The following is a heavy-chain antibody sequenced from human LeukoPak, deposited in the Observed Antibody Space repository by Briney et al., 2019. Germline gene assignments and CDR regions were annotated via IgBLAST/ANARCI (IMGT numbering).Heavy chain of an antibody. Sequence: GASVKVSCKASGYTFTSYGISWVRQAPGQGLEWMGWISAYNGNTNYAQKLQGRVTMNTDTSTSTAYMELRNLRTDDTDVYYCARGQYSSSFLYFDYWGQGTLVTVSS. CDR2: ISAYNGNT. J-gene: IGHJ4*02. D-gene: IGHD6-6*01. CDR1: GYTFTSYG. V-gene: IGHV1-18*01. CDR3: ARGQYSSSFLYFDY.